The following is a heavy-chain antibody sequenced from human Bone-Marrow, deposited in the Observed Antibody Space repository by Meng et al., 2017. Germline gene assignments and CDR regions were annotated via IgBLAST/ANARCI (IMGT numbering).Heavy chain of an antibody. J-gene: IGHJ4*02. CDR2: INHSGST. D-gene: IGHD4-11*01. CDR3: ARGPTTMAHDFDY. Sequence: QRSAPGLFKPSETLSLTCVVSGGSVSDYYWSWIRHPPGKGLEWIGEINHSGSTNYNPSLEGRATISVDTSQNNLSLRLSSVTAADSAVYYCARGPTTMAHDFDYWGQGTLVTVSS. CDR1: GGSVSDYY. V-gene: IGHV4-34*01.